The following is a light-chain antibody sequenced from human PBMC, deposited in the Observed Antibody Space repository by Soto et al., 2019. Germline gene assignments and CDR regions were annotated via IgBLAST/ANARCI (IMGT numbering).Light chain of an antibody. CDR3: QQYGSSPPIT. CDR1: ESVSTC. Sequence: EIVLTQSPATLSLSPWEIATLSCGATESVSTCLAWYQQKHGRAPRLLIYGASSRATGVPDRFSCSGSETDFTLTISRLEPEDFAVNYCQQYGSSPPITFGQGTRLEIK. V-gene: IGKV3-20*01. CDR2: GAS. J-gene: IGKJ5*01.